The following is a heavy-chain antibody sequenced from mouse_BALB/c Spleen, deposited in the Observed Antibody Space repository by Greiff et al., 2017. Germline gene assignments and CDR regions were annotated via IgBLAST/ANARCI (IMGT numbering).Heavy chain of an antibody. Sequence: EVQLVQSGGGLVQPGGSGKLSCEASGFTFSSFGMHWVRQAPEQGLEWVGYISSGSSTIYYADKVKGRSTISRDNPKNTLFLQMTSRRSEDTAMDYCASSGHHWYYFDYWGQGTTVTVSS. CDR1: GFTFSSFG. V-gene: IGHV5-17*02. CDR2: ISSGSSTI. CDR3: ASSGHHWYYFDY. D-gene: IGHD3-3*01. J-gene: IGHJ2*01.